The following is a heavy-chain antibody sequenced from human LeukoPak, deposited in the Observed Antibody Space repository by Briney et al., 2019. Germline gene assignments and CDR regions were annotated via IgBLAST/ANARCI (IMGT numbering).Heavy chain of an antibody. CDR2: ISYDGSNK. J-gene: IGHJ6*02. CDR3: AKALPRSYYYGMDV. Sequence: PGRSLRLSCAASGFTFSSYGMHWVRQAPGKGLEWVAVISYDGSNKYYADSVKGRFTISRDNSKNTLYLQMNSLGAEDTAVYYCAKALPRSYYYGMDVWGQGTTVTVSS. V-gene: IGHV3-30*18. CDR1: GFTFSSYG.